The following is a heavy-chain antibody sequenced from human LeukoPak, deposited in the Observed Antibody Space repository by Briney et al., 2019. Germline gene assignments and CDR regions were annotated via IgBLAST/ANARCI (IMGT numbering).Heavy chain of an antibody. D-gene: IGHD3-22*01. CDR1: GYTFTGYY. V-gene: IGHV1-2*02. Sequence: ASVKVSCKASGYTFTGYYMHWVRRAPGQGLEWMGWINPNSGGTNYAQKFQGRVTMTRDTSISTAYMELSRLRSDDTAVYYCARDRGRYYDSRGFYWGYYFDSWGQGILVTVST. J-gene: IGHJ4*02. CDR2: INPNSGGT. CDR3: ARDRGRYYDSRGFYWGYYFDS.